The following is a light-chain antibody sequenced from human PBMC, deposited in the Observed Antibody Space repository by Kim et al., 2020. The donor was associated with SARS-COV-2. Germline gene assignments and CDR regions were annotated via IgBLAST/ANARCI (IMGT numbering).Light chain of an antibody. CDR2: LGS. J-gene: IGKJ2*01. CDR3: MQALQTSYT. Sequence: DIVMTQSPLSLPVTPGEPASISCRSSQSLLHSNGYNYLDWYLQKPGQSPQLLIYLGSNRASGVPDRFSGSGSGTDFTLKISRVEAEDVGVYYCMQALQTSYTFGQGTKLAI. CDR1: QSLLHSNGYNY. V-gene: IGKV2-28*01.